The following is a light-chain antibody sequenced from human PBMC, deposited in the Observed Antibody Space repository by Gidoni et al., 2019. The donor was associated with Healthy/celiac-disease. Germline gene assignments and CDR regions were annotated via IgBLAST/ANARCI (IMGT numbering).Light chain of an antibody. CDR3: MQALQTWT. CDR2: LGS. CDR1: QSLLHSNGYNY. Sequence: IVMTQSPLSLPVTPGEPASISCRSSQSLLHSNGYNYLDWYLQKPGQSPQLLIYLGSNRASGVPDRFRGSGSGTDFTLKISRVEAEDVGVYYCMQALQTWTFGQGTKVEIK. J-gene: IGKJ1*01. V-gene: IGKV2-28*01.